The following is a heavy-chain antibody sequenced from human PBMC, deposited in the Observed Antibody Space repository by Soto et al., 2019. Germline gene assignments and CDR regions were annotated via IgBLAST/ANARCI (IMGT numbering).Heavy chain of an antibody. V-gene: IGHV2-5*02. J-gene: IGHJ4*02. CDR2: IYWDDDK. Sequence: QITLKESGPTLVKPTQTLTLTCTFSGFSLSTSGVGVGWIRQPPGKALEWLALIYWDDDKRYSPSLNSRRTLTKDPAKTQQVLTMTTMDPVDPATYYCAHSRPPRLLDHWGQGTLVTVSS. CDR3: AHSRPPRLLDH. D-gene: IGHD6-6*01. CDR1: GFSLSTSGVG.